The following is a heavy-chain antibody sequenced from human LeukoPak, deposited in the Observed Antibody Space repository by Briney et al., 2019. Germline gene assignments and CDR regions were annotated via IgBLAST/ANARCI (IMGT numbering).Heavy chain of an antibody. CDR1: GGSFSGYY. CDR2: INHSGST. V-gene: IGHV4-34*01. D-gene: IGHD6-13*01. Sequence: SETLSLTCAVYGGSFSGYYWSWIRQPPGKGLEWIGEINHSGSTNYNPSLKSRVTISVDTSKNQFSLKLSSVTAADTAVYYCARDSRWAEYGMDVWGQGTTVTVSS. CDR3: ARDSRWAEYGMDV. J-gene: IGHJ6*02.